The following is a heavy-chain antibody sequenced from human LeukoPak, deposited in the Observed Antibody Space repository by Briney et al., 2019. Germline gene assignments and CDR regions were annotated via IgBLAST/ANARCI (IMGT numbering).Heavy chain of an antibody. J-gene: IGHJ4*02. D-gene: IGHD6-13*01. CDR1: GGSITSYY. CDR3: ARQIASAGTAGFDF. Sequence: SETLSLTCTVSGGSITSYYWSWIRQPAGKGLAWIGRIYSTGSTNYNPSLKSRVTMSVDTSKNQVSLRLRSVTAADTAVYYCARQIASAGTAGFDFWGQGALVTVSS. V-gene: IGHV4-4*07. CDR2: IYSTGST.